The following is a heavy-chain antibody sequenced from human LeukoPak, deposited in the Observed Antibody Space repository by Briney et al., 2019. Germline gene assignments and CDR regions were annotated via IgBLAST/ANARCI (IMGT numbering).Heavy chain of an antibody. D-gene: IGHD3-10*02. CDR2: ISSSGSTI. V-gene: IGHV3-48*03. CDR3: EELGITMIGGV. J-gene: IGHJ6*04. Sequence: GGSLRLSCAAFGFTFSSYEMNWVRQAPGKGLEWVSYISSSGSTIYYADSVKGRFTISRDNAKNSLYQQMISLRAEDTAVYYCEELGITMIGGVWGKGATVTISS. CDR1: GFTFSSYE.